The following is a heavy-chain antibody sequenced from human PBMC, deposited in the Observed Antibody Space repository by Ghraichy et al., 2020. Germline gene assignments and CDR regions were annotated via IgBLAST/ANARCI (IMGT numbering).Heavy chain of an antibody. V-gene: IGHV4-38-2*02. D-gene: IGHD6-25*01. CDR3: ARRGRTLQPATFDS. CDR2: IYHSGST. CDR1: GYSITSDYY. J-gene: IGHJ4*02. Sequence: SETLSLTCTVSGYSITSDYYWGWIRQPPGKGLEWIGNIYHSGSTYYNPSLKSRVTISVDTSKNQFSLKLSSVTAADTAVYYCARRGRTLQPATFDSWGQGTLVTVSS.